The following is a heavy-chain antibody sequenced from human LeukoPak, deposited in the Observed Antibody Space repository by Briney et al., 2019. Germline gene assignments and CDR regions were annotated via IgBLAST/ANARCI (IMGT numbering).Heavy chain of an antibody. CDR3: ARDGKYFDWLLYRYYYYYMDV. CDR1: GYTFTSYG. V-gene: IGHV1-18*01. J-gene: IGHJ6*03. D-gene: IGHD3-9*01. CDR2: ISAYNGNT. Sequence: ASVKVSCKASGYTFTSYGISWVRQAPGQGLEWMGWISAYNGNTNYAQKLQGRVTMTTDTSTSTAYMELRSLRSDDTAVYYCARDGKYFDWLLYRYYYYYMDVWGKGTTVTISS.